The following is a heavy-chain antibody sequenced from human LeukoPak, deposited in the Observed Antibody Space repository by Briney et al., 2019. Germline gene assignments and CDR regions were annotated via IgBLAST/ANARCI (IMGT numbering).Heavy chain of an antibody. Sequence: SETLSLTCAVYGGSFSGYYWSWIRQPPGKGLEWIGEINHSGSTNYNPSLKSRVTISVDTSKNQFSLKLSSVTAADTAVYFCAKIHSGYRHDAFDIWGQGTMVTVSS. J-gene: IGHJ3*02. D-gene: IGHD2-15*01. CDR3: AKIHSGYRHDAFDI. CDR2: INHSGST. V-gene: IGHV4-34*01. CDR1: GGSFSGYY.